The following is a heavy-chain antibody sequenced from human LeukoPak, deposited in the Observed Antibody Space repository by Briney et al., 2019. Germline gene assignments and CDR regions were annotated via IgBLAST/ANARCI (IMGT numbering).Heavy chain of an antibody. D-gene: IGHD1-1*01. Sequence: ASVKVSCKASGGTFSSYAISWVRQAPGQGLEWMGWMSPNSGNTGYAQKFQGRVTMTWNTSISTIYMELSSLRSEDTAVYYCARGETTIDLWGQGTLVTVSS. CDR2: MSPNSGNT. CDR1: GGTFSSYA. V-gene: IGHV1-8*02. J-gene: IGHJ4*02. CDR3: ARGETTIDL.